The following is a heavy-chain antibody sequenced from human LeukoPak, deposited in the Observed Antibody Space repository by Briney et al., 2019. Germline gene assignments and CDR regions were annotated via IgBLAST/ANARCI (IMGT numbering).Heavy chain of an antibody. Sequence: ASVKVSCKASGYTFTSYGISWVRQAPGHGLEWMGWISAYNGNTNYAQKLQVRVTMTTDTSTSTAYMELRSLRSDDTAVYYCARERPRAILLWFGEQYYGMDVWGQGTTVTVSS. CDR3: ARERPRAILLWFGEQYYGMDV. D-gene: IGHD3-10*01. CDR2: ISAYNGNT. J-gene: IGHJ6*02. V-gene: IGHV1-18*01. CDR1: GYTFTSYG.